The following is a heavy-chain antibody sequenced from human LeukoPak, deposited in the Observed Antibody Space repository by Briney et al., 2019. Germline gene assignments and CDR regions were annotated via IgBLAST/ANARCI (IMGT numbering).Heavy chain of an antibody. J-gene: IGHJ4*02. D-gene: IGHD3-10*01. V-gene: IGHV3-20*04. CDR2: INWNGGST. Sequence: PGGSLRLSCAASGFTFDDYGMSWVRQAPGKGLEWVAGINWNGGSTGYADSVKGRFTISRDNAKNSLHLQMNSLRAEDTALYYCARGRYGSGSYYNIPDYWGQGTLVTVSS. CDR1: GFTFDDYG. CDR3: ARGRYGSGSYYNIPDY.